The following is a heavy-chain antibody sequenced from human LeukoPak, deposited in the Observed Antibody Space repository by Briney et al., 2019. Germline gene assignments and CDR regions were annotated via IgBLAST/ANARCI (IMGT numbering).Heavy chain of an antibody. V-gene: IGHV4-34*01. CDR2: INHSGST. J-gene: IGHJ4*02. CDR1: GGSFSGYY. Sequence: SETLSLTCAVYGGSFSGYYWSWIRQPPGKGLEWIGEINHSGSTNYNPSLKSRVTISVDTSKNQFSLKLSSVTAADTAVYYCARGPITIFGVAPFDYWGQGTLVTVSS. CDR3: ARGPITIFGVAPFDY. D-gene: IGHD3-3*01.